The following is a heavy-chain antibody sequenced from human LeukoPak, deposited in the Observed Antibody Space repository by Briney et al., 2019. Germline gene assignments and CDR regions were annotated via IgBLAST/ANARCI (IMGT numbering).Heavy chain of an antibody. CDR3: AKARGISRLPIDY. CDR1: GFTFSSYS. Sequence: HPGGSLRLSCAASGFTFSSYSMNWVRQAPGKGLEWVSAIGGSGSGTYYADSVKGRFTISRDNSKNTLFLLMNSLRAEDTAVYYCAKARGISRLPIDYWGQGTLVTVSS. J-gene: IGHJ4*02. CDR2: IGGSGSGT. D-gene: IGHD1-26*01. V-gene: IGHV3-23*01.